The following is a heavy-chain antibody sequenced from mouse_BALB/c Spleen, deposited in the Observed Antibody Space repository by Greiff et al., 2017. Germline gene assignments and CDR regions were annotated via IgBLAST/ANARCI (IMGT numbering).Heavy chain of an antibody. CDR1: GDSITSGY. CDR3: ARGDYYGSRDAMDY. D-gene: IGHD1-1*01. V-gene: IGHV3-8*02. CDR2: ISYSGST. J-gene: IGHJ4*01. Sequence: EVQVVESGPSLVKPSQTLSLTCSVTGDSITSGYWNWIRKFPGNKLEYMGYISYSGSTYYNPSLKSRISITRDTSKNQYYLQLNSVTTEDTATYYCARGDYYGSRDAMDYWGQGTSVTVSS.